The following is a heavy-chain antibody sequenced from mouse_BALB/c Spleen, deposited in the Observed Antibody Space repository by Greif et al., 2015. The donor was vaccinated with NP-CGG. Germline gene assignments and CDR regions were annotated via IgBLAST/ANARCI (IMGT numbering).Heavy chain of an antibody. CDR2: IYPGDGDT. Sequence: VQLVESGAELARPGASVKLSCKASGYTFTSYWMQWVKQRPGQGLEWIGAIYPGDGDTRYTQKFKGKATLTADKSSSTAYMQLSSLASEDSAVYYCARGPYSLWYFDGWGAGTTVTVSS. J-gene: IGHJ1*01. CDR1: GYTFTSYW. V-gene: IGHV1-87*01. CDR3: ARGPYSLWYFDG. D-gene: IGHD1-1*01.